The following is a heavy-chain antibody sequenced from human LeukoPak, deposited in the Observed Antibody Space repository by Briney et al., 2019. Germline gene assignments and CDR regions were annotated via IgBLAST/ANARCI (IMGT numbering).Heavy chain of an antibody. CDR1: GGSFSGYY. D-gene: IGHD6-19*01. CDR3: ARRVSVAGRRDFDY. J-gene: IGHJ4*02. Sequence: SETLSLTCAVYGGSFSGYYWIWIRQPPGKGLEWIGEINHSGSTNYNPSLKSRVTISVDTSKNQFSLKLSSVTAADTAVYYCARRVSVAGRRDFDYWGQGTLVTVSS. CDR2: INHSGST. V-gene: IGHV4-34*01.